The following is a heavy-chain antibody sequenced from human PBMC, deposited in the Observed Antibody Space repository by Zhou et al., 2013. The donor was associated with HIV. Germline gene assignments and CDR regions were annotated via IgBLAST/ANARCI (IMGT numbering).Heavy chain of an antibody. D-gene: IGHD3-22*01. CDR3: ARDVYSSGYYLIHAFDI. CDR1: GYTFTSYG. Sequence: QVQLVQSGAEVKKPGASVKVSCKASGYTFTSYGISWVRQAPGQGLEWMGWISAYNGNTNYAQKLQGRVTMTTDTSTSTAYMELRSLRSDDTAVYYCARDVYSSGYYLIHAFDIWGQGTMVTVSS. V-gene: IGHV1-18*01. CDR2: ISAYNGNT. J-gene: IGHJ3*02.